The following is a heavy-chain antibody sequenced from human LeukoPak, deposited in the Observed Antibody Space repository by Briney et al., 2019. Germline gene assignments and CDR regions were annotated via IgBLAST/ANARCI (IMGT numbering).Heavy chain of an antibody. CDR3: ALMRDGYNAYFDY. V-gene: IGHV5-51*01. D-gene: IGHD5-24*01. CDR2: IYPGDSDT. CDR1: GYSFTSYW. J-gene: IGHJ4*02. Sequence: GESLKISCKGSGYSFTSYWIGWVRQMPGKGLEWMGIIYPGDSDTRYGPSFQGQVTISADKSISTAYLQWSSLKASDTAIYFCALMRDGYNAYFDYWGQGTLVTVSS.